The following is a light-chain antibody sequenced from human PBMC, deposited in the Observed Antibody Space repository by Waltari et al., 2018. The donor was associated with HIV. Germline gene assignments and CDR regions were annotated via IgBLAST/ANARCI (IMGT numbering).Light chain of an antibody. CDR3: QAWDSYTAL. Sequence: SFELTQPPSVSVSPGQTADISCSGDKLGERYACWYQQRPGQSPVLVIYQDNKRPSGIPERFSGSNSGNTATLTISGTQAMDEADYYCQAWDSYTALFGGGTKLTFL. CDR2: QDN. J-gene: IGLJ2*01. V-gene: IGLV3-1*01. CDR1: KLGERY.